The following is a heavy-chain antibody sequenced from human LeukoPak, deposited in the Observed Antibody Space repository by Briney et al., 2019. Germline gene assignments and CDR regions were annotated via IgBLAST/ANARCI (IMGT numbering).Heavy chain of an antibody. V-gene: IGHV3-21*01. D-gene: IGHD4-17*01. CDR3: VREGHGDYAGYNWFDP. J-gene: IGHJ5*02. CDR2: ISSSSSYI. CDR1: GFTFSSYS. Sequence: PGGSLRLSCAASGFTFSSYSMNWVRQAPGKGLEWVSSISSSSSYIYYADSVKGRFTISRDNAKNSLYLQMNSLRAEDTAVYYCVREGHGDYAGYNWFDPWGQGTLVTVSS.